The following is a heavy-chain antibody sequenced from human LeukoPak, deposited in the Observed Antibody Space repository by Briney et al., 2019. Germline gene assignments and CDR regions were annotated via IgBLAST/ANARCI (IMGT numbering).Heavy chain of an antibody. CDR2: IYYSGST. V-gene: IGHV4-59*01. D-gene: IGHD1-1*01. CDR1: GGSISSYY. CDR3: ARGDNTYYFDY. J-gene: IGHJ4*02. Sequence: SETLSLTCTVSGGSISSYYWSWIRQPPGKGLEWIGYIYYSGSTNYNPSLKSRVTISVDTSKNQFSLKLSSVTAADTAVYYCARGDNTYYFDYWGQGTLATVSS.